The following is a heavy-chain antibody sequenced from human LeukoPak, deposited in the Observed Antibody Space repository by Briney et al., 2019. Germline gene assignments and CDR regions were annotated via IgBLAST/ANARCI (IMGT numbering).Heavy chain of an antibody. CDR2: ISWDGGST. CDR1: GFTFDDYA. V-gene: IGHV3-43D*03. Sequence: GGSLRLSCAASGFTFDDYAMHWVRQAPGKGLEWVSLISWDGGSTYYADSVKGRFTISRDNSKNSLYLQMNSLRAEDTALYYCAKVLERLTVSYYMDVWGKGTTVTVSS. J-gene: IGHJ6*03. D-gene: IGHD1-1*01. CDR3: AKVLERLTVSYYMDV.